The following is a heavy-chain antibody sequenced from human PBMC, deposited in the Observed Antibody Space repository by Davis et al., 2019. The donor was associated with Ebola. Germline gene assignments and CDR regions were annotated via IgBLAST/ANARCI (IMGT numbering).Heavy chain of an antibody. J-gene: IGHJ4*02. CDR2: ISPNGGGT. CDR1: GFTFSSYG. D-gene: IGHD1-26*01. Sequence: GGSLRLSCAASGFTFSSYGMHWVRQAPGQGLKWMGWISPNGGGTNYAQKFRGRVTMARDTSISTDYMELTGLRSDDTAVYYCARQSGIYYVIDYWGQGTLVTVSS. V-gene: IGHV1-2*02. CDR3: ARQSGIYYVIDY.